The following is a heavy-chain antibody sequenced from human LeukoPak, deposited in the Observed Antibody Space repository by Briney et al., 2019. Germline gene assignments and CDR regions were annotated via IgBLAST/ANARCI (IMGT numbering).Heavy chain of an antibody. V-gene: IGHV3-11*01. CDR3: ARVLRYCSGGNCYSGGLGYMDV. Sequence: PGGSLRLSCAASGFTFSDYNMRWIRQAPGKGLEWVSSISRSGSTKYYADPVKGRFTISRDNAKNSLFLQMNSLRVEDTAVYYCARVLRYCSGGNCYSGGLGYMDVWGKGTTVTISS. CDR2: ISRSGSTK. CDR1: GFTFSDYN. J-gene: IGHJ6*03. D-gene: IGHD2-15*01.